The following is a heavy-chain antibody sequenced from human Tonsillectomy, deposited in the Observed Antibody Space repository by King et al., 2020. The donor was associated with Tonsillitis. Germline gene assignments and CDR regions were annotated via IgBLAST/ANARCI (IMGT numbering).Heavy chain of an antibody. V-gene: IGHV3-11*05. CDR1: GFTFSDYY. D-gene: IGHD1-14*01. CDR2: IGNSGTYT. J-gene: IGHJ4*02. Sequence: VQLMESGGGLVKPGGSLRLSCAASGFTFSDYYMSWIRQAPGKGLEWVSHIGNSGTYTNYADSVKGRFTISRDNAKNSVYLQMNSLRAEDTAVYYCARDISNHGFDYWGQGTLVTVSS. CDR3: ARDISNHGFDY.